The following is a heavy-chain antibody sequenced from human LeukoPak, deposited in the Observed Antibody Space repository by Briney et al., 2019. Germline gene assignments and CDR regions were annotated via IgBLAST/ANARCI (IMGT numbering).Heavy chain of an antibody. D-gene: IGHD5-18*01. CDR3: ARGGSYGTFDY. CDR1: GFTFSSYG. CDR2: ISYDGSNK. V-gene: IGHV3-30*03. J-gene: IGHJ4*02. Sequence: GRSLRLSCAASGFTFSSYGMHWVRQAPGKGLEWVAVISYDGSNKYYADSVKGRFTISRDNAENTLYLQMNSLRAEDTAVYYCARGGSYGTFDYWGQGTLVTVSS.